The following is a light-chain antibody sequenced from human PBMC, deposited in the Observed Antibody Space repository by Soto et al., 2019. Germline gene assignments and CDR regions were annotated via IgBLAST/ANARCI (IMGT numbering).Light chain of an antibody. V-gene: IGKV3-15*01. CDR2: AAS. J-gene: IGKJ1*01. CDR1: QGISAN. CDR3: QQYNNWPPWT. Sequence: EIVMTQSPATLPVSPGERATLSCRASQGISANVVWYQQKPGQPPRLLIYAASIRATGIPARFSGSGSGTECTLTISNLQSEDFAVYYCQQYNNWPPWTFGQGTKVEIK.